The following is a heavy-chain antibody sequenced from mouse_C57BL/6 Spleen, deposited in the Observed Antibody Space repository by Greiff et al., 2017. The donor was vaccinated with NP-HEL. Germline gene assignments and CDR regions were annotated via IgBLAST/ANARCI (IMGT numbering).Heavy chain of an antibody. V-gene: IGHV1-69*01. CDR1: GYTFTSYW. Sequence: VQLQQPGAELVMPGASVKLSCKASGYTFTSYWMHWVKQRPGQGLEWIGEIDPSDSYTNYNQKFKGKSTLTVDKSSSTAYMQLSSLTSEDSAVYYCARVGNYSNGPWFAYWGQGTLVTVSA. J-gene: IGHJ3*01. CDR3: ARVGNYSNGPWFAY. D-gene: IGHD2-5*01. CDR2: IDPSDSYT.